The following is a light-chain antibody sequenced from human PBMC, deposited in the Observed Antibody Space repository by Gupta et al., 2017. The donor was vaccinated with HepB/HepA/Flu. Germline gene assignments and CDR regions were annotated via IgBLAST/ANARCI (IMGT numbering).Light chain of an antibody. CDR1: NSDIGAYNY. Sequence: QSALTQPASVSGSPGQSITISWTGTNSDIGAYNYVSWFQQHPGKAPKLIIYDVIKRPSGLSNRFSGSKSANVASLTISGLRAEDEADYYCSSYTITKTLEFGGGTKLTVL. CDR2: DVI. CDR3: SSYTITKTLE. J-gene: IGLJ3*02. V-gene: IGLV2-14*01.